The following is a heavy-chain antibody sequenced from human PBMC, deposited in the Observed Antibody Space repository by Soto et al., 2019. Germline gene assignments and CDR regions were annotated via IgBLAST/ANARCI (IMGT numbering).Heavy chain of an antibody. V-gene: IGHV1-69*13. CDR1: GGTFSSYA. D-gene: IGHD3-16*02. J-gene: IGHJ3*02. CDR2: IIPIFGTA. Sequence: SVKVSCKASGGTFSSYAISWVRQAPGQGLEWMGGIIPIFGTANYAQKFQGRVTITADESTSTAYMELSSLRSEETAVYYCATSVTERKPPQEDTFDIWGHGKMVTASS. CDR3: ATSVTERKPPQEDTFDI.